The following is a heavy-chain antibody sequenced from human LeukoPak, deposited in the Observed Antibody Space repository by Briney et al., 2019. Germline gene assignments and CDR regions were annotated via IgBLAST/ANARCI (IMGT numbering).Heavy chain of an antibody. J-gene: IGHJ4*02. CDR1: GGSISSSSYY. CDR3: VRGFSGVVGDH. Sequence: SETLSLTCTVSGGSISSSSYYWGWIRQPPGKGLEWIGSIYYSGSTYYNPSLKSRVTISVDTSKNQFSLKLSSVTAADTAVYYCVRGFSGVVGDHWGQGSLVTVSS. D-gene: IGHD3-10*01. CDR2: IYYSGST. V-gene: IGHV4-39*01.